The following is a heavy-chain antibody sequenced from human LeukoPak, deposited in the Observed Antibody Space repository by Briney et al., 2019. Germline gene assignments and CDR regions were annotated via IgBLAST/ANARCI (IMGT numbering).Heavy chain of an antibody. V-gene: IGHV4-59*01. J-gene: IGHJ3*02. Sequence: SETLSLTCTVSGGSISSFYWSWIRQPPGKGLEWIGYIYYSGSTNYNPSLKSRVTISVDTSKNQFCLKLSSVTAADTAVYYCAGDYFDYEGTFDIWGQGTMVPVSS. CDR1: GGSISSFY. CDR3: AGDYFDYEGTFDI. D-gene: IGHD4-17*01. CDR2: IYYSGST.